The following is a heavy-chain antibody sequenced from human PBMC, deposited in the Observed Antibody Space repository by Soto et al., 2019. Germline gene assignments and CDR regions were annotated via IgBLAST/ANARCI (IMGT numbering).Heavy chain of an antibody. CDR2: ISAYNGNT. CDR1: GYTFTSYG. CDR3: AREGYDSRNYYYYGVDV. D-gene: IGHD3-22*01. J-gene: IGHJ6*02. Sequence: ASVKVSCKASGYTFTSYGISWVRQAPGQGLEWMGWISAYNGNTNYAQKLQGRVTMTTDTSTSTAYMELRSLRSDDTAVYYCAREGYDSRNYYYYGVDVWGQGTTVTVSS. V-gene: IGHV1-18*01.